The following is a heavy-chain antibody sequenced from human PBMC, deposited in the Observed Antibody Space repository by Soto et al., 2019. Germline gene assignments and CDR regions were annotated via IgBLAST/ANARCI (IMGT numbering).Heavy chain of an antibody. Sequence: QLVESGGGVVQPGRSLRLSCETSGFTFRSSGMHWVRQAPGKGLEWVAVISFDGSDIYYADSVRGRFTISRDNSKSTLQRQMNRRRAEETAVEYGARMTGGCAYGLDYGGQGTLVTVSS. CDR1: GFTFRSSG. CDR3: ARMTGGCAYGLDY. J-gene: IGHJ4*02. D-gene: IGHD5-12*01. V-gene: IGHV3-30*03. CDR2: ISFDGSDI.